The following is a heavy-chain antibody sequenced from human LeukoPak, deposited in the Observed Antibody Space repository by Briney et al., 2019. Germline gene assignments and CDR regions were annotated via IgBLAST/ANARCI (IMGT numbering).Heavy chain of an antibody. J-gene: IGHJ5*02. Sequence: AETLSLTCTVSGCSISSSSYYWGWIRQPPGKGLEWIGSIYYSGSTYYNPSLKRRVTLSVDTSKNQFSLKLSSVTAPDTPVYYCARYIPPSYNWFDPWGQGTLVTVSS. CDR2: IYYSGST. V-gene: IGHV4-39*01. CDR3: ARYIPPSYNWFDP. CDR1: GCSISSSSYY.